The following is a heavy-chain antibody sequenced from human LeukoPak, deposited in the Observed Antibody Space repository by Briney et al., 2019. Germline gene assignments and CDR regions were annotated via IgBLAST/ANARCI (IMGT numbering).Heavy chain of an antibody. CDR2: ISGSGGST. CDR3: AKASFDWLLYS. D-gene: IGHD3-9*01. Sequence: GGSLRLSCAASGFTFSSYAMSWVRQAPGKGLEWVSTISGSGGSTYYADSVKGRFTISRDNSKNTLYLQMNSLRAEDTALYYCAKASFDWLLYSWGQGTLVTVSS. J-gene: IGHJ4*02. V-gene: IGHV3-23*01. CDR1: GFTFSSYA.